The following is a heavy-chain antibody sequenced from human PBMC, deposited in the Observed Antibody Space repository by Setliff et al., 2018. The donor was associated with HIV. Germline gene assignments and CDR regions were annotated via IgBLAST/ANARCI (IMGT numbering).Heavy chain of an antibody. V-gene: IGHV3-11*06. CDR3: AKDHYGMDV. CDR1: GFTFSDYY. J-gene: IGHJ6*02. CDR2: ITGSSSYT. Sequence: GGSLRLSCAASGFTFSDYYMSWIRQAPGKGLEWVSYITGSSSYTNYADSVKGRFTISRDNAKNSLYLQMNSLRAEDTAVYYCAKDHYGMDVWGQGTTVTVSS.